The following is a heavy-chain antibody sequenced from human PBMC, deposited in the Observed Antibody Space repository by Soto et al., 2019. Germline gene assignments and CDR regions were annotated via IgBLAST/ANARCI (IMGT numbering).Heavy chain of an antibody. D-gene: IGHD5-12*01. CDR2: FYYSGST. V-gene: IGHV4-39*01. Sequence: QLQLEESGPGLVKPSETLSLTCTVSGGSISSSSYYWGWIRQSPGKGLEWIGSFYYSGSTYYSPSLKGRGTISGDTSKKQISLRLSSVTAADTAVYYCARISVASRYMDVWGKGSTVTVSS. CDR1: GGSISSSSYY. CDR3: ARISVASRYMDV. J-gene: IGHJ6*03.